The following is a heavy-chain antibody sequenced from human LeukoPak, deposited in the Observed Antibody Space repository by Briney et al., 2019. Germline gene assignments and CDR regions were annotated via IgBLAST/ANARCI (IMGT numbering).Heavy chain of an antibody. V-gene: IGHV4-38-2*02. CDR2: IYHSGST. Sequence: PSETLSLTCTVSGGSISSYYWSWIRQPPGKGLQWIGSIYHSGSTYYNPSLKSRVTISVDTSKNQFSLKLSSVTAADTAVYYCARGGTMVRGVIRDYYYYYMDVWGKGTTVTVSS. CDR1: GGSISSYY. D-gene: IGHD3-10*01. J-gene: IGHJ6*03. CDR3: ARGGTMVRGVIRDYYYYYMDV.